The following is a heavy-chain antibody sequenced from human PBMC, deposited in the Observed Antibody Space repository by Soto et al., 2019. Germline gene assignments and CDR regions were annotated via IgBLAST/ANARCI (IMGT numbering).Heavy chain of an antibody. CDR3: ARGRYSRITTFGVVRIPTSGMDV. Sequence: QVQLVQSGAEVKKPGASVKVSCKASGYTFTSYDINWVRQATGQGLEWMGWMNPNSGNTGYAQKFQGRVTMTRNTSISTAYMELSSLRSEDTAVYYCARGRYSRITTFGVVRIPTSGMDVWGQGTTVTVSS. CDR1: GYTFTSYD. V-gene: IGHV1-8*01. J-gene: IGHJ6*02. CDR2: MNPNSGNT. D-gene: IGHD3-3*01.